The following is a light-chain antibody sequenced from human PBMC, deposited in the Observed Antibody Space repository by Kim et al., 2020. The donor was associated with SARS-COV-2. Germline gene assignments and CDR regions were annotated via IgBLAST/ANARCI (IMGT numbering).Light chain of an antibody. CDR1: SLRTYY. V-gene: IGLV3-19*01. J-gene: IGLJ3*02. Sequence: SSELTQDPAVSVALGQTVRITCHGDSLRTYYASWYQQKPGQAPVLVIYDKNNRPSGIPDRFSGSSSGNTGSLAITGAQAEDEADYYCNSRDSSGNHWVFGGGTKLTVL. CDR2: DKN. CDR3: NSRDSSGNHWV.